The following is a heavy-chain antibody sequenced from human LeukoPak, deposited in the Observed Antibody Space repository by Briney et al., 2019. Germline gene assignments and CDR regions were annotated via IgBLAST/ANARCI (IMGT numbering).Heavy chain of an antibody. V-gene: IGHV3-9*01. Sequence: GRSLRLSCAASGFTFDDYAMHWVRQAPGKGLEWVSGISWNSGSIGYADSVKGRFTISRDNSKNTLYLQMNSLRAEDTAVYYCARPYTFYYMDVWGKGTTVTISS. CDR3: ARPYTFYYMDV. J-gene: IGHJ6*03. CDR1: GFTFDDYA. D-gene: IGHD3-16*01. CDR2: ISWNSGSI.